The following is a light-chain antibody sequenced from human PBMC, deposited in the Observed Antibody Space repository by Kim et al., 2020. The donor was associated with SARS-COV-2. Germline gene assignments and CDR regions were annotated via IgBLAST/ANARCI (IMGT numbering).Light chain of an antibody. CDR1: SSNIGSNY. CDR3: AAWDHSMSGRYV. V-gene: IGLV1-47*01. J-gene: IGLJ1*01. CDR2: NNS. Sequence: RVTISCSGSSSNIGSNYVYWYQQLPGTAPRLLIYNNSQRPSGVPDRFSGSKSGTSASLAISGLQSEDEADFFCAAWDHSMSGRYVFGPGTKVTVL.